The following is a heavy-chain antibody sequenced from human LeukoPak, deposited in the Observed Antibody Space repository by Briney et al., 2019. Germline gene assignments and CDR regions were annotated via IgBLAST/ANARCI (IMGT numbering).Heavy chain of an antibody. CDR1: GYTFTDYY. V-gene: IGHV1-69-2*01. J-gene: IGHJ5*02. Sequence: ATVKISCKVSGYTFTDYYMHWVQQAPGKGLEWMGLVDPEDGETIYAEKFQGRVTITADTSTDTAYVELSSLRSEDTAVYYCATDYSNFQDWFDPWGQGTLVTVSS. D-gene: IGHD4-11*01. CDR3: ATDYSNFQDWFDP. CDR2: VDPEDGET.